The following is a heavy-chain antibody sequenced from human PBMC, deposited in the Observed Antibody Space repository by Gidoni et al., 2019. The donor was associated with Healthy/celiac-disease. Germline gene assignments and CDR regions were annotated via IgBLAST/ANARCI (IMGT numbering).Heavy chain of an antibody. D-gene: IGHD6-13*01. CDR2: INWNGGST. CDR1: GFTFDDYG. Sequence: EVQLVASGGGVVRPGGSLRLSCAASGFTFDDYGMSWVRQAQGKGLEWVSGINWNGGSTGYEDSVKGRFTISRDNAKNSLYLQMNSLRAEDTALYHCARDGIAAAGSVGCLDPWGQGTLVTVSS. J-gene: IGHJ5*02. CDR3: ARDGIAAAGSVGCLDP. V-gene: IGHV3-20*01.